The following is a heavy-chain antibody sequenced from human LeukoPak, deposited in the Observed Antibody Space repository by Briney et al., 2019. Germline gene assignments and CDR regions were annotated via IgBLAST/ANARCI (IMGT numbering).Heavy chain of an antibody. D-gene: IGHD2-8*02. Sequence: GGSLRLSCAASGFTFRSYSMNWVRQAPGKGLEWVSYISSSSDTIYYADSVKGRFTISRDNAKNSLFLQMNSLRAEDTAVYYCARDNTDTYFDYWGQGTLVTVSS. CDR3: ARDNTDTYFDY. CDR2: ISSSSDTI. V-gene: IGHV3-48*01. J-gene: IGHJ4*02. CDR1: GFTFRSYS.